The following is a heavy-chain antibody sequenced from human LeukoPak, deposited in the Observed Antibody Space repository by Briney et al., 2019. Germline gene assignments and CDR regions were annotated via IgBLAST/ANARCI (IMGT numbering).Heavy chain of an antibody. CDR2: IRYDGSNK. V-gene: IGHV3-30*02. Sequence: GGSLRLSCAASGFTFSSYGMHWVRQAPGKGLEWVAFIRYDGSNKYYADSVKGRFTISRDNSKNTLYLQMNSLRAEDTAVYYCAKDRLLWFGELSFPEFDYWGQGTLVTVSS. J-gene: IGHJ4*02. CDR1: GFTFSSYG. CDR3: AKDRLLWFGELSFPEFDY. D-gene: IGHD3-10*01.